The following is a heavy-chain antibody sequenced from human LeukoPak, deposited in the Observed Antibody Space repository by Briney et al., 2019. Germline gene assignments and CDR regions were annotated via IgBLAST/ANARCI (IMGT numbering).Heavy chain of an antibody. CDR2: ISSSSSYI. CDR1: GFAFSTYA. Sequence: PGGSLRLSCAASGFAFSTYAMNWVRQAPGKGLEWVSSISSSSSYIYYADPVKGRFTISRDNAKNSLYLQMNSLRAEDTAVYYCARSWEMTTVTTGLGVAGSWGQGTLVTVSS. J-gene: IGHJ4*02. D-gene: IGHD4-17*01. V-gene: IGHV3-21*01. CDR3: ARSWEMTTVTTGLGVAGS.